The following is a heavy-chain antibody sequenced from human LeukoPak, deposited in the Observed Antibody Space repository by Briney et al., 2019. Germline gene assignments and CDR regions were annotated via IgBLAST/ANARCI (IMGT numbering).Heavy chain of an antibody. CDR1: GGSISSSSYY. J-gene: IGHJ4*02. V-gene: IGHV4-39*01. D-gene: IGHD2-2*01. CDR3: ASRYCSSTSRYYFDY. CDR2: IYYSGST. Sequence: SETLSLTCTVSGGSISSSSYYWGWIRQPPGKGLEWIGSIYYSGSTYYNPSLKSRVTISVDTSKNQFSLKLSSVTAADTAVYYCASRYCSSTSRYYFDYWGQGTLVTVSS.